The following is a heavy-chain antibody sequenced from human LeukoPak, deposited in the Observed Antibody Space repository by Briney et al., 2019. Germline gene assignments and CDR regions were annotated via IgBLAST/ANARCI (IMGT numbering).Heavy chain of an antibody. J-gene: IGHJ4*02. CDR2: ISDNGGSI. V-gene: IGHV3-23*01. CDR1: GFTFSSFG. CDR3: AKDRSKGYGSGSSYIRAQKYYFDY. D-gene: IGHD3-10*01. Sequence: GGSLRLSCAASGFTFSSFGMTWVRQAPGKGLEWVSAISDNGGSIFYADSVKGRFTISRDNSKNTLYLQMNSLRADDTAVYYCAKDRSKGYGSGSSYIRAQKYYFDYWGQGTLVTVSS.